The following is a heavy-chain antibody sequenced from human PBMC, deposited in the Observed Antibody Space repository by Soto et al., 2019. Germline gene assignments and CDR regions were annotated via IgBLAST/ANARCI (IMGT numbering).Heavy chain of an antibody. CDR3: AREQRGPYSSSSKRVDLWSFPFDY. CDR2: IWYDGSNK. Sequence: QVQLVESGGGVVQPGRSLRLSCAASGFTFSSYGMHWVRQAPGKGLEWVAVIWYDGSNKYYADSVKGRFTISRDNSKNTLYLQMNSLRAEDTAVYYCAREQRGPYSSSSKRVDLWSFPFDYWGQGTLVTVSS. D-gene: IGHD6-6*01. J-gene: IGHJ4*02. CDR1: GFTFSSYG. V-gene: IGHV3-33*01.